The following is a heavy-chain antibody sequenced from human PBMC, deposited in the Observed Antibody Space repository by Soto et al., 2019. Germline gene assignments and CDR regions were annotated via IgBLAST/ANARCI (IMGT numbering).Heavy chain of an antibody. CDR2: ISSSSSTI. V-gene: IGHV3-48*01. CDR1: EGKCCSYG. D-gene: IGHD6-6*01. CDR3: AKEVGEYSSSSGLIY. Sequence: PGLPMRDSCAAAEGKCCSYGRNWVSKKTGKGLEWVSYISSSSSTIYYADSVKGRFTISRDNAKNSLYLQMNSLRAEDTAVYYCAKEVGEYSSSSGLIYWGQGTLVTVSS. J-gene: IGHJ4*02.